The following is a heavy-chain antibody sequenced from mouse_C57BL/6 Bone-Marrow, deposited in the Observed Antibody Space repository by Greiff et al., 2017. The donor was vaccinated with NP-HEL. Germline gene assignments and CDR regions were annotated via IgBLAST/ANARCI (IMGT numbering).Heavy chain of an antibody. Sequence: QVQLQQPGAELVRPGSSVKLSCKASGYTFTSYWMDWVKQRPGQGLEWIGNIYPSDSETHYNQKFKDKATLTVDKSSSTAYMQLSSLTSEDSAVYYGAREGASWFAYWGQGTLVTVSA. CDR1: GYTFTSYW. CDR2: IYPSDSET. V-gene: IGHV1-61*01. CDR3: AREGASWFAY. J-gene: IGHJ3*01.